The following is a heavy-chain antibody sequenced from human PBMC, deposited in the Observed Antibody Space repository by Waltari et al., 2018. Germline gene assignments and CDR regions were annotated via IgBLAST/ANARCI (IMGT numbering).Heavy chain of an antibody. CDR2: SNQGETT. D-gene: IGHD1-26*01. J-gene: IGHJ6*02. CDR1: GGSFTAFY. CDR3: ARGQGEGADV. V-gene: IGHV4-34*01. Sequence: QVQLQQWGAGLLKPSETLSLTCVVNGGSFTAFYWTWVRQPPGKGLEWIGDSNQGETTQDNPALRSRVTISVDRARNQISLTLTSVTAADTAVYYCARGQGEGADVWAQGTAVTVS.